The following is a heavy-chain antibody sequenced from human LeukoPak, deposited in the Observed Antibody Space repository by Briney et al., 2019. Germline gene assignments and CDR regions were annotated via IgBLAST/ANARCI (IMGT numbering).Heavy chain of an antibody. V-gene: IGHV4-34*01. J-gene: IGHJ5*02. CDR3: ARDKASGYDLTWFDP. CDR2: INHSGST. D-gene: IGHD5-12*01. CDR1: GGSFSGYY. Sequence: SETLSLTCAVYGGSFSGYYWSWIRQPPGKGLEWIGEINHSGSTNYNPSLKSRVTISVDTSKNQFSLKLSSVTAADTAVYYCARDKASGYDLTWFDPWGQGTLVTVSS.